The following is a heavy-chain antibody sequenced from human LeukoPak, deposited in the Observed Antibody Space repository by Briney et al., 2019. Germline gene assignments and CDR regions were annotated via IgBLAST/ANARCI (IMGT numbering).Heavy chain of an antibody. J-gene: IGHJ4*02. Sequence: GGSLRLSCAASGFTVSSNYMSWVRQAPGKGLEWVSVIYSGGSTYYADSVKGRFTISRDNSKNTLYLQMNSLRAEDTAVYYCARDRGSSGWTGTGFDYWGQGTLVTVSS. CDR1: GFTVSSNY. CDR3: ARDRGSSGWTGTGFDY. D-gene: IGHD6-19*01. CDR2: IYSGGST. V-gene: IGHV3-66*01.